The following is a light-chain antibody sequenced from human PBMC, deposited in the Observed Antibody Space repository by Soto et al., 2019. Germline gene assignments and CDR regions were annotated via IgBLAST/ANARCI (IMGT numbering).Light chain of an antibody. CDR2: GAS. CDR1: QSFGRN. J-gene: IGKJ1*01. CDR3: QQYNDWPPWT. Sequence: IVMTQSPATLSVSPGEGATLSCRSSQSFGRNVAWYQQIPGQGPRLLIYGASTRATGVPARFSGTGSGTEFALTINSLQSEDFAVYYCQQYNDWPPWTFGQGTKVDIK. V-gene: IGKV3-15*01.